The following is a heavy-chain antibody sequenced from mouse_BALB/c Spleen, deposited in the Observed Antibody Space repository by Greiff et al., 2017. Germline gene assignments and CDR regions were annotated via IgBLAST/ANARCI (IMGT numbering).Heavy chain of an antibody. J-gene: IGHJ2*01. CDR2: ISSGGSYT. D-gene: IGHD1-1*01. V-gene: IGHV5-6*01. CDR3: ARGVDFFFDY. Sequence: EVQGVESGGDLVKPGGSLKLSCAASGFTFSSYGMSWVRQTPDKRLEWVATISSGGSYTYYPDSVKGRFTISRDNAKNTLYLQMSSLKSEDTAMYYCARGVDFFFDYWGQGTTLTVSS. CDR1: GFTFSSYG.